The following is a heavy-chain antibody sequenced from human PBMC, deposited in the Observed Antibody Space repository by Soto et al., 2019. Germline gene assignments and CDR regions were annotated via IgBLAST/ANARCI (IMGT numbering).Heavy chain of an antibody. V-gene: IGHV4-59*08. Sequence: SETLSLTCTVSGGSISSYYWSWIRQPPGKGLEWIGYIYYSGSTNYNPSLKSRVTISVDTSKNQFSLKLSSVTAADTAVYYCARHTYYDFWSALNAFDIWGQGTMVTVSS. J-gene: IGHJ3*02. CDR1: GGSISSYY. CDR3: ARHTYYDFWSALNAFDI. D-gene: IGHD3-3*01. CDR2: IYYSGST.